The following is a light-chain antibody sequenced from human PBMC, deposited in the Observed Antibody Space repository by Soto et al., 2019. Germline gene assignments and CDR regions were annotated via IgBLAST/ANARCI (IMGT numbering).Light chain of an antibody. Sequence: QPVLTQPASVSGSPGQSITISCTGASSDVGGYNYVSWYQQYPGKAPKLMIYEVSNRPSGVSNRFSGSKSGNTASLTISGLQAEDEADYHCTSYTGSGTLVFGTGTKLTVL. CDR2: EVS. V-gene: IGLV2-14*01. J-gene: IGLJ1*01. CDR1: SSDVGGYNY. CDR3: TSYTGSGTLV.